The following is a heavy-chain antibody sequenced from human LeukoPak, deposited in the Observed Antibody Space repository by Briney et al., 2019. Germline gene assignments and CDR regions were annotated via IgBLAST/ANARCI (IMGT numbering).Heavy chain of an antibody. CDR3: ARDGVRPGAFDI. D-gene: IGHD3-10*01. CDR1: GFTFSSYE. CDR2: ISSSGSTK. V-gene: IGHV3-48*03. J-gene: IGHJ3*02. Sequence: GGSLRLSCAASGFTFSSYEMNWVRQAPGKGLECVSYISSSGSTKHYADSVKGRVTISRDNAKNSLYLQMNSLRVEDTAVYYCARDGVRPGAFDIWGQGTMVTVSS.